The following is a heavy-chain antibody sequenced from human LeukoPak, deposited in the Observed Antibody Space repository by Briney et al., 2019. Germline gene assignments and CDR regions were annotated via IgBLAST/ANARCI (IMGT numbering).Heavy chain of an antibody. CDR1: GFIFEDYG. J-gene: IGHJ4*02. D-gene: IGHD4-17*01. CDR3: ARVVETVFYFDY. CDR2: INGNGGSR. V-gene: IGHV3-20*04. Sequence: GGSLRLSCAASGFIFEDYGMTWVRQAPGKGLEWVSGINGNGGSRGYADSVKGRFTISRDNANNSLYLQMNSLRAEDTALYYCARVVETVFYFDYWGQGTLVTVSS.